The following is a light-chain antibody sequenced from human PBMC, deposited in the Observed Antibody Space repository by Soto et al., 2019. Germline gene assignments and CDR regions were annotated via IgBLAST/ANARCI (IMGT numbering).Light chain of an antibody. CDR2: DAS. Sequence: EIVLTQSPATLSLSPGERATLSCRASQSVSTYLAWYQRKPGQAPRLLIYDASSRATGIPARFSGSGSGTDFTLTISGLEPEDVAVYYCQQRSNWPLTFGGGTKVEI. CDR3: QQRSNWPLT. J-gene: IGKJ4*01. CDR1: QSVSTY. V-gene: IGKV3-11*01.